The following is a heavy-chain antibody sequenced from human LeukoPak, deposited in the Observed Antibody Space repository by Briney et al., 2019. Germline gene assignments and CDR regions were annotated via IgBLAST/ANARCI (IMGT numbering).Heavy chain of an antibody. V-gene: IGHV3-74*01. D-gene: IGHD2-2*01. CDR1: GFTFSSYW. J-gene: IGHJ4*02. CDR2: INDDGSST. Sequence: GGSLRLSCAPSGFTFSSYWMHWVRQAPGKGLVWVARINDDGSSTRYADSVKGRFTISRDNAKSTLYLQMNSLGAGDTALYYCARGRVPPDCWGQGTLVTVPS. CDR3: ARGRVPPDC.